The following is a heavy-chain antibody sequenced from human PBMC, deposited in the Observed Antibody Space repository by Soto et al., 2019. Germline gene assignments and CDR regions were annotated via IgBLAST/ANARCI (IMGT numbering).Heavy chain of an antibody. J-gene: IGHJ4*02. Sequence: QVQLLQSGAEVKKPGSSVKVSCKASGGTFSSYAISWVRQAPGQGLEWMGGIIPIFGTANYAQKFQGRVTLTADESTSTAYMELSSLRSADTAVYYCACQDYGGNGGSDYWGQGTLVTVSS. D-gene: IGHD4-17*01. V-gene: IGHV1-69*01. CDR1: GGTFSSYA. CDR3: ACQDYGGNGGSDY. CDR2: IIPIFGTA.